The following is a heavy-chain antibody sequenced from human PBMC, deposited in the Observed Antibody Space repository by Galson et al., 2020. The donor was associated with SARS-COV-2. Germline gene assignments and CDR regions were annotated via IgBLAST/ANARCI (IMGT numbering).Heavy chain of an antibody. D-gene: IGHD5-18*01. J-gene: IGHJ6*03. Sequence: KIGESLKISCKGSGYSFTSYWIGWVRQMPGKGLEWMGIIYPGDSDTRYSPSFQGQVTISADKSISTAYLQWSSLKASDTAMYYCARNSGYSYGPQQYYYYMDVWGKGTTGTVSS. CDR1: GYSFTSYW. CDR3: ARNSGYSYGPQQYYYYMDV. V-gene: IGHV5-51*01. CDR2: IYPGDSDT.